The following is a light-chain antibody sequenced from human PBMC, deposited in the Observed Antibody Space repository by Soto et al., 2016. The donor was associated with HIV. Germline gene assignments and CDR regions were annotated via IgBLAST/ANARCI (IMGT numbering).Light chain of an antibody. Sequence: QSVLTQPPSVSGAPGQRVTISCTGSNSNLGAGYDVHWYQLLPGTAPRLLIYEKTNRPSGVPDRFSGSKSGTSASLTITGLQPEDEAEYFCQSYDKSAHGVWLFGGGTKLTVL. CDR1: NSNLGAGYD. CDR3: QSYDKSAHGVWL. V-gene: IGLV1-40*01. CDR2: EKT. J-gene: IGLJ3*02.